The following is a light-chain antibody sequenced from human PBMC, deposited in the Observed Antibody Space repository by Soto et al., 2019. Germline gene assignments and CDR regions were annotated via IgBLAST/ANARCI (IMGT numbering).Light chain of an antibody. CDR1: NIGSKS. CDR2: DDS. Sequence: SYDLTQPPSVSVAPGQTARITCGGNNIGSKSVHWYQQKPGQAPVLVVDDDSDRPPGIPERFSGSNSGNTATLTISRVEAGDEADYFCHVWDSSSEHVFGTGTKVTVL. CDR3: HVWDSSSEHV. J-gene: IGLJ1*01. V-gene: IGLV3-21*02.